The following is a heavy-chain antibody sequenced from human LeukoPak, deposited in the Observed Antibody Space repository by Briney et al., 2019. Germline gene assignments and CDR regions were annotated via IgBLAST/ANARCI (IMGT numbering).Heavy chain of an antibody. CDR1: GVSISSGGYY. D-gene: IGHD1-26*01. J-gene: IGHJ6*02. Sequence: SETLSLTCTVSGVSISSGGYYWGWLRQHEGKGLEWIVYIYYSGSTNYNPSLKRRITISVDTNKNLYSLKLSSVTAADTAVYYCAREVVGADYYYGMDVWGQGTTVTVSS. V-gene: IGHV4-61*08. CDR3: AREVVGADYYYGMDV. CDR2: IYYSGST.